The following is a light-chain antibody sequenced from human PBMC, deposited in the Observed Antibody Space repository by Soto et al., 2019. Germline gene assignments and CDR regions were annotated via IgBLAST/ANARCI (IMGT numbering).Light chain of an antibody. Sequence: EIVLTQSPGTLSLSPGERATLSCRASQSVSSSYLAWYQQKPDQAPRLLIYGASSRATGIPDRFSGSGSGTDFTLTISRLVPEDFAVYYCQHYGNSPLYTFGQGTMLEI. J-gene: IGKJ2*01. CDR3: QHYGNSPLYT. CDR2: GAS. V-gene: IGKV3-20*01. CDR1: QSVSSSY.